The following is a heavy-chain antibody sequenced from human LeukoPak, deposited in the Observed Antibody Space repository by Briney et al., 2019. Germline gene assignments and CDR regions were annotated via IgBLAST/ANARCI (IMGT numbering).Heavy chain of an antibody. D-gene: IGHD6-19*01. Sequence: GGSLTLSCAASRFTFSNYGMHWVRQAPGKGLERVALIWFDGRNKFHADSVKGRFTISRDNSKNTLFLQMNSLRAEDTAVYYCAREWGPIAVSGGPGYWGQGALVTVSS. J-gene: IGHJ4*02. CDR2: IWFDGRNK. V-gene: IGHV3-33*01. CDR3: AREWGPIAVSGGPGY. CDR1: RFTFSNYG.